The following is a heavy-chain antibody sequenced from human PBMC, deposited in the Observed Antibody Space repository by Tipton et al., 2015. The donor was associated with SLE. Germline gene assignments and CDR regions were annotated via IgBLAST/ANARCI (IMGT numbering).Heavy chain of an antibody. D-gene: IGHD3-10*01. CDR2: IYYSGST. J-gene: IGHJ6*02. V-gene: IGHV4-39*01. Sequence: TLSLTCTVSGGSISSSSYYWGWIRQPPGKGLEWIGSIYYSGSTYYNPSLKSRVTISVDTSKNQFSLKLSSVTAADTAVYYCARHGEGLYGMDVWGQGTTVTVSS. CDR3: ARHGEGLYGMDV. CDR1: GGSISSSSYY.